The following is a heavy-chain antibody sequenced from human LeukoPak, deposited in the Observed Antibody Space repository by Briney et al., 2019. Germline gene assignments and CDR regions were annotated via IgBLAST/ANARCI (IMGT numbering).Heavy chain of an antibody. V-gene: IGHV3-9*01. CDR1: GFTFDDYA. CDR2: ISWNSGSI. J-gene: IGHJ4*02. D-gene: IGHD3-22*01. CDR3: AKGMDSSGYYYKVFDY. Sequence: GGSLRLSCAASGFTFDDYAMPWVRQAPGKGLEWVSGISWNSGSIGYADSVKGRFTISRDNAKNSLYLQMNSLRAEDTALYYCAKGMDSSGYYYKVFDYWGQGTLVTVSS.